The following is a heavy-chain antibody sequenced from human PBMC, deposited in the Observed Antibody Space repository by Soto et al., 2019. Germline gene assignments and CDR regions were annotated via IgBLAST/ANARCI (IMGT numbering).Heavy chain of an antibody. J-gene: IGHJ5*02. CDR3: ARPQDYGSGRNNWFDP. CDR2: INAGNGNT. Sequence: QVQLVQSGAEVKKPGASVKVSCKASGYTFTSYAMHWVRQAPEQRLEWMGWINAGNGNTKYSQKFQGRVTITRDTSASTAYMELSSLRSEDTAVYYCARPQDYGSGRNNWFDPWGQGTLVTVSS. D-gene: IGHD3-10*01. CDR1: GYTFTSYA. V-gene: IGHV1-3*01.